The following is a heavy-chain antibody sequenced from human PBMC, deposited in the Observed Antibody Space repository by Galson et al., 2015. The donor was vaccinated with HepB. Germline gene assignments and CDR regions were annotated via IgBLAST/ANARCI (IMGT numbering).Heavy chain of an antibody. V-gene: IGHV3-30*18. D-gene: IGHD2-2*01. CDR3: AKGGQLLLSAVFDY. CDR1: GFTFSSYG. CDR2: ISYDGSNK. Sequence: SLRLSCAASGFTFSSYGMHWVRQAPGKGLEWVAVISYDGSNKYYADSVKGRFTISRDNSKNTLYLQMNSLRAEDTAVYYCAKGGQLLLSAVFDYWGQGTLVTVSS. J-gene: IGHJ4*02.